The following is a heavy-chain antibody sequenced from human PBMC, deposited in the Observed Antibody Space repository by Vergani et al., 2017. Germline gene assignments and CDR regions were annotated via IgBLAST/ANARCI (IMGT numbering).Heavy chain of an antibody. J-gene: IGHJ5*02. CDR1: GGSISSGGYY. CDR2: IYYSGST. D-gene: IGHD3-22*01. CDR3: AGTYYYDSSGYYNXCDP. Sequence: QVQLQESGPGLVKPSQTLSLTCTVSGGSISSGGYYWSWIRQHPGKGLEWIGYIYYSGSTYYNPSLKSRVTISVDTSKNQFSLQLSSVTAADTAVYYCAGTYYYDSSGYYNXCDPWGQGTLVTVSS. V-gene: IGHV4-31*03.